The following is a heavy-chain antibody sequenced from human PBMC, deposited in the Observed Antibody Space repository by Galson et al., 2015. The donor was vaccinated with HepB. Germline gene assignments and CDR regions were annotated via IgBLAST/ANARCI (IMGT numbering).Heavy chain of an antibody. CDR3: ASSELRIAAQRGYFDL. V-gene: IGHV1-69*13. D-gene: IGHD6-6*01. J-gene: IGHJ2*01. CDR2: IIPIFGTA. CDR1: GGTFSSYA. Sequence: SVKVSCKASGGTFSSYAISWVRQAPGQGLEWMGGIIPIFGTANYAQKFQGRVTITADESTSTAYMELSSLRSEDTAVYYCASSELRIAAQRGYFDLWGRGTLVTVSS.